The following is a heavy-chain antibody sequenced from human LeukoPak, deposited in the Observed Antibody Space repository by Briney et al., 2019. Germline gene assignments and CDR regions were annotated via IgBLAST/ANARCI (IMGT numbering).Heavy chain of an antibody. CDR1: GYTLTELS. CDR2: FDPEDGET. D-gene: IGHD2-15*01. CDR3: APPPQYCSGGSCFAY. J-gene: IGHJ4*02. Sequence: ASVKVSCKVSGYTLTELSMHWVRQAPGKGLEWMGGFDPEDGETIYAQKFQGRVTMTEDTSTDTAYMELSSLRSEDTAVYYCAPPPQYCSGGSCFAYWGQGTLVTVSS. V-gene: IGHV1-24*01.